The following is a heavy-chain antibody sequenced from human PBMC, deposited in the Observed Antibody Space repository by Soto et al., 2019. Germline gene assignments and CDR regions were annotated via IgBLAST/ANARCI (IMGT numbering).Heavy chain of an antibody. V-gene: IGHV3-33*01. D-gene: IGHD3-10*01. Sequence: GGSLRLSCAASGFTFCSYGVHWVRQAPGKGLEWVAVIWYDGSNEYYADSVKGRFTISRDNSKNTLYLQMNSLRAEDTAVYYCARDRLRGDYWGQGTLVTVSS. J-gene: IGHJ4*02. CDR2: IWYDGSNE. CDR3: ARDRLRGDY. CDR1: GFTFCSYG.